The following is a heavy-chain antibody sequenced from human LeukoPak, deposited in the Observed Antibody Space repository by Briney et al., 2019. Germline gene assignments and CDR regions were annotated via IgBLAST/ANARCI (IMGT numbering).Heavy chain of an antibody. Sequence: PEASVKVSCKVSGYTLTELSMHWVRQAPGKGLEWMGGFDPEDGETIYAQKFQGRVTMTEDTSTDTAYMELSSLRSEDTAVYYCATRFVYARWFDPWGQGTLVTVSS. J-gene: IGHJ5*02. CDR2: FDPEDGET. V-gene: IGHV1-24*01. CDR3: ATRFVYARWFDP. D-gene: IGHD2-8*01. CDR1: GYTLTELS.